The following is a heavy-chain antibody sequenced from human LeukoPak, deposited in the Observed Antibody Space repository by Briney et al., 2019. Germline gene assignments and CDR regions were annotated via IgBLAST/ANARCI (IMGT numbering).Heavy chain of an antibody. D-gene: IGHD5/OR15-5a*01. CDR1: GFTFSSDW. Sequence: PGGSLRLSCAASGFTFSSDWMSWVRQAPGKGLEWVANIKPIGVATYYVDSVKGRSTISRDSTNTSLYLQMNSLRAEDTAVYYCARDSNIVSSSTDYWGEGDLVTVSP. V-gene: IGHV3-7*01. CDR3: ARDSNIVSSSTDY. J-gene: IGHJ4*02. CDR2: IKPIGVAT.